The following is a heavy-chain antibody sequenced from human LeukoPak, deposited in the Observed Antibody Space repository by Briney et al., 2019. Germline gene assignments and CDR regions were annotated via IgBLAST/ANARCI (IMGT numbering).Heavy chain of an antibody. CDR2: ISAFNGNT. D-gene: IGHD6-13*01. CDR1: GYTFTSYG. V-gene: IGHV1-18*01. CDR3: ARVWLAAASHSGFDP. J-gene: IGHJ5*02. Sequence: ASVKVSSKASGYTFTSYGISWVRQAPGQGLEWMGWISAFNGNTNYAQKLQGRVTMTTVTSTSTAYMELRSLRSDDTAVYYCARVWLAAASHSGFDPWGQGTLVAVSA.